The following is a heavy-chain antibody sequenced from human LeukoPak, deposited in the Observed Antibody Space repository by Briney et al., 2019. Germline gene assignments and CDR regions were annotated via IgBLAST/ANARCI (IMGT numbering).Heavy chain of an antibody. V-gene: IGHV1-2*02. CDR1: GYTFTGYY. J-gene: IGHJ6*03. CDR2: INPNSGGT. D-gene: IGHD3-3*01. CDR3: ARDRDYDFWSGYITYYYYYMDV. Sequence: GASVKVSCKASGYTFTGYYMHWVRQAPGQGLEWMGWINPNSGGTNYAQKFQGRGTITRDTSISTAYMELSRLRSDDTAVYYCARDRDYDFWSGYITYYYYYMDVWGKGTTVTVSS.